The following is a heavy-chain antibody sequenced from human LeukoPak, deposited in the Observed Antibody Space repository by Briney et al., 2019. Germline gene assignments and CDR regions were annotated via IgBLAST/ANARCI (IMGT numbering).Heavy chain of an antibody. CDR2: ISYDGSNK. Sequence: GGSLRLSCAASGFTFSSYAMNWVRQAPGKGLEWVAVISYDGSNKYYADSVKGRFTISRDNSKNTLYLQMNSLRAEDTAVYYCAKGPPDVWGQGTTVTVSS. CDR1: GFTFSSYA. J-gene: IGHJ6*02. V-gene: IGHV3-30*18. CDR3: AKGPPDV.